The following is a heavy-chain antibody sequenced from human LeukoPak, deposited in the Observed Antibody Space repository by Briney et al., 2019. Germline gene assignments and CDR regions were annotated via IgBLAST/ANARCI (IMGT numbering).Heavy chain of an antibody. CDR2: ISSSGSTI. V-gene: IGHV3-48*04. D-gene: IGHD3-22*01. Sequence: PGGSLRLSCAASEFTFSSYWMSWVRQAPGKGLEWVSYISSSGSTIYYADSVKGRFTISRDNAKNSLYLQMNSLRAEDTAVYYCARGDSSGILTFPDEYFQHWGQGTLVTVSS. CDR3: ARGDSSGILTFPDEYFQH. J-gene: IGHJ1*01. CDR1: EFTFSSYW.